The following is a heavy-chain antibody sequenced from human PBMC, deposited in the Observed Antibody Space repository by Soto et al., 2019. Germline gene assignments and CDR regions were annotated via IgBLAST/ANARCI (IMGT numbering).Heavy chain of an antibody. CDR2: IFYSGST. V-gene: IGHV4-59*08. J-gene: IGHJ3*01. CDR3: ARLYGLDAFDF. D-gene: IGHD3-16*02. CDR1: GGSISSYY. Sequence: QVQLQESGPGLVKPSETLSLTCTVSGGSISSYYWSWIRQPPGKGLEWIGYIFYSGSTNYNPSLKXXVTISVDPSKNQFSLKLSSVTAADTAVYYCARLYGLDAFDFWGQGTMVTVSS.